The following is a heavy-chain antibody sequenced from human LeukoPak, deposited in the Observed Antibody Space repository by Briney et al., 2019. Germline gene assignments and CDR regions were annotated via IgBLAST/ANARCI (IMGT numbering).Heavy chain of an antibody. Sequence: GASVKVSCKASGYTFTSYYMHWVRQAPGQGLEWMGIINPSGGSTSYAQKFQGRVTMTRDTSTSTVYMELSSLRSEDTAVYYCARTNSPPMAQHRRSCGDWGQGTLVTVSS. D-gene: IGHD3-10*01. J-gene: IGHJ4*02. CDR1: GYTFTSYY. V-gene: IGHV1-46*01. CDR3: ARTNSPPMAQHRRSCGD. CDR2: INPSGGST.